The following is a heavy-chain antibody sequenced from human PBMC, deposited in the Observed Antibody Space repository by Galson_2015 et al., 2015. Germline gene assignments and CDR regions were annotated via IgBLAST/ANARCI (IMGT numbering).Heavy chain of an antibody. CDR3: ARQILDYDFWSGYYPTNFDY. CDR1: EFTFSSYY. J-gene: IGHJ4*02. CDR2: ISSTTTYI. V-gene: IGHV3-21*01. Sequence: SLRLSCAASEFTFSSYYMSWVRQAPGKGLEWVSSISSTTTYIYYADSVKGRFTISRDNATNSLYLQMNSLGDEDTAVYYCARQILDYDFWSGYYPTNFDYWGQGTLVTVSS. D-gene: IGHD3-3*01.